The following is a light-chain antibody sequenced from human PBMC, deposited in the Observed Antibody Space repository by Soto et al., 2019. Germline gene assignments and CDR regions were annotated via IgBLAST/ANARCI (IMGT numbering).Light chain of an antibody. CDR2: EVS. CDR3: SSYAGSNDVV. J-gene: IGLJ2*01. Sequence: QSVLTQPPSASGSPGQSVTLSCTGTSSDVGGYNYVSWYQQHPVKAPKLMIYEVSKRPSGVPDRFSGSKSGNTASLTVSGLQAEDEADYYCSSYAGSNDVVFVGGTKLTVL. CDR1: SSDVGGYNY. V-gene: IGLV2-8*01.